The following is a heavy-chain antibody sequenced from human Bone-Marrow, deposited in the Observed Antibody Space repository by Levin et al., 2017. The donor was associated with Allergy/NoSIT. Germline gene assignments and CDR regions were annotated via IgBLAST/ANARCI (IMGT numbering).Heavy chain of an antibody. CDR1: GASISSFY. CDR3: ARQAVPAAMNGFDS. Sequence: SETLSLTCTVSGASISSFYWSWIRQPPGKGLEWIGYIYYSWSTNYSPSLKSRVSMSADMSRNQVYLTMSSVTAAATAVYYCARQAVPAAMNGFDSWGQGTLVTVSS. J-gene: IGHJ5*01. CDR2: IYYSWST. V-gene: IGHV4-59*08. D-gene: IGHD2-2*01.